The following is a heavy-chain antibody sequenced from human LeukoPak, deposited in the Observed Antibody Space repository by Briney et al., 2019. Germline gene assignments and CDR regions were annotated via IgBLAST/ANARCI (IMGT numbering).Heavy chain of an antibody. CDR2: ISSSGSTI. J-gene: IGHJ5*02. CDR3: ARDLRGGYSGYDPYNWFDP. D-gene: IGHD5-12*01. CDR1: GFTFSDYY. V-gene: IGHV3-11*01. Sequence: GGSLRLSCAASGFTFSDYYMSWIRQAPGKGLEWVSYISSSGSTIYYADSVKGRFTISRDNAKNSLYLQMNSLRAEDTAVYYCARDLRGGYSGYDPYNWFDPWGQGTLVTVSS.